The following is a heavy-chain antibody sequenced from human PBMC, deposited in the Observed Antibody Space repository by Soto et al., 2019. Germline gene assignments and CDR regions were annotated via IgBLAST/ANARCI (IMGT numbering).Heavy chain of an antibody. CDR1: GYTFTGYY. Sequence: ASVKVSCKASGYTFTGYYMHWVRQAPGQGLEWMGWINPNSGGTNYAQKFQGWVTMTRDTSISTAYMELSRLRSDDTAVYYCARDQKCSGGSCLGYYYYYGMDVWGQVTTVTVYS. V-gene: IGHV1-2*04. CDR3: ARDQKCSGGSCLGYYYYYGMDV. CDR2: INPNSGGT. D-gene: IGHD2-15*01. J-gene: IGHJ6*02.